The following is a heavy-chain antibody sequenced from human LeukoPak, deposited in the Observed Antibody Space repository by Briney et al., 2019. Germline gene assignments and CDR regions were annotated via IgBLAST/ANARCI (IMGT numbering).Heavy chain of an antibody. CDR3: AKDLWTVTSRFEFDY. J-gene: IGHJ4*02. V-gene: IGHV3-30*18. Sequence: GRSLRLSRAASGFTFSSYGMHWVRQAPGKGLEWVAVISYDGSNKYYADSVKGRFTISRDNSKNTLYLQMNSLRAEDTAVYYCAKDLWTVTSRFEFDYWGQGTLVTVSS. CDR1: GFTFSSYG. CDR2: ISYDGSNK. D-gene: IGHD4-17*01.